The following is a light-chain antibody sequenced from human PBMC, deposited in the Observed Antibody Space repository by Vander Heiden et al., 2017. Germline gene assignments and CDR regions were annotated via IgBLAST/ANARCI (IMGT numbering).Light chain of an antibody. CDR1: QSVLYSSNNKNY. CDR3: QQYYSTPRT. V-gene: IGKV4-1*01. CDR2: WAS. J-gene: IGKJ1*01. Sequence: DIVMTQSPASLAVSLGERATINCKSSQSVLYSSNNKNYLAWYQQKPGQPPKLLIYWASTRESGVPERFSGSGSGTDFTLTISSLQAEDVAVYYCQQYYSTPRTFGQGTKVEIK.